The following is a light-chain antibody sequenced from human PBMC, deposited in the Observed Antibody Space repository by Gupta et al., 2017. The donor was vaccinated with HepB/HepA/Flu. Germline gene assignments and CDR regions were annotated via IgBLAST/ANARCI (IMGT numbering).Light chain of an antibody. V-gene: IGLV3-19*01. CDR3: DSRDSSGDHLV. CDR2: GKT. Sequence: TCQGASLRNYFPSWYQQKPGQAPILVIYGKTNRPSGIPDRFSGSNSGNTASLTITGAQAEDEADDYCDSRDSSGDHLVFGTGTKVTVL. CDR1: SLRNYF. J-gene: IGLJ1*01.